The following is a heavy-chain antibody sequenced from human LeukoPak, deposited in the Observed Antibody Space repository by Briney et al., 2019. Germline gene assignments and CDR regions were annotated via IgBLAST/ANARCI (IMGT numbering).Heavy chain of an antibody. D-gene: IGHD3-9*01. J-gene: IGHJ5*01. CDR2: ISGRGGST. CDR1: GFTFGDYA. CDR3: ATYVLRYFDWFNY. Sequence: GGSLRLSCTASGFTFGDYAMSWVRQAPGKGLEWVSAISGRGGSTFYADSVKGRFTISRDNSKNTLFLQMNSLRAEDTAVYYCATYVLRYFDWFNYWGQGTLVTVSS. V-gene: IGHV3-23*01.